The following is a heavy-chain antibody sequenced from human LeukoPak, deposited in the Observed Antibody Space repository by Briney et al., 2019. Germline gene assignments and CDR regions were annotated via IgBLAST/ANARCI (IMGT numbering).Heavy chain of an antibody. Sequence: SLRLFCSSSGFIFDDYTMHGVRRRPGMGLEEGSGIFWDSSTVAYAHSVQGRFTISTDNARNSLYLQMNSLRDDDMALYICARAQFRSMSKGAFDLWGQGTMVTVSS. D-gene: IGHD2-21*01. J-gene: IGHJ3*01. V-gene: IGHV3-9*03. CDR2: IFWDSSTV. CDR1: GFIFDDYT. CDR3: ARAQFRSMSKGAFDL.